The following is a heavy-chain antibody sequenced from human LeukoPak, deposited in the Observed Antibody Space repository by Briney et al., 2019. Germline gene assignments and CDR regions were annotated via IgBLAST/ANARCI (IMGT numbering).Heavy chain of an antibody. Sequence: GGSLRLSCAASGFTFSSYAMTWVRQAPGKGLEWVSTISGSGTSTYYADSVKGRFTISRDNAKNSLYLQMNSLRAEDTAVYYCARSYSGSYLNDAFGIWGQGTMVTVSS. CDR2: ISGSGTST. CDR3: ARSYSGSYLNDAFGI. CDR1: GFTFSSYA. D-gene: IGHD1-26*01. J-gene: IGHJ3*02. V-gene: IGHV3-23*01.